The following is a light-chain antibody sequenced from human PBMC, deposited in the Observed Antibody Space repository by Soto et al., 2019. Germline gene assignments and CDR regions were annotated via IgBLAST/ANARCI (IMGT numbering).Light chain of an antibody. CDR1: SSNVGGNP. CDR2: TNT. V-gene: IGLV1-44*01. J-gene: IGLJ1*01. CDR3: ASWDDSLNGPV. Sequence: QSVLTQPPSASGTPGQRVTISCSGSSSNVGGNPVNWYQHVQTTAPKLLIYTNTQRPSGVPDRFSGSKSGTSASLAISGLQSEDEADYYCASWDDSLNGPVFGTGTKVPVL.